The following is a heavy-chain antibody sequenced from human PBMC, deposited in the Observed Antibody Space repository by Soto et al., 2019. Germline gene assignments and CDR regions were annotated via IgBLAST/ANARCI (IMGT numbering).Heavy chain of an antibody. Sequence: QITLKEAGPTLVKTTQTPTLTCTFSGFSLSTSGVGVGWIRQPPGKALEWLALIYWDDDKRYSPSLKSRLTITKDTSKSQVVLTMTNMDPVDTATYYCARTDGDNWFDPWGQGTLVTVSS. J-gene: IGHJ5*02. CDR2: IYWDDDK. V-gene: IGHV2-5*02. CDR1: GFSLSTSGVG. CDR3: ARTDGDNWFDP.